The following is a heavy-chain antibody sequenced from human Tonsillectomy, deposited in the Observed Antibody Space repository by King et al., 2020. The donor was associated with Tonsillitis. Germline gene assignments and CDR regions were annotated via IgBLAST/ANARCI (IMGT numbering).Heavy chain of an antibody. CDR1: GFIFSHAW. J-gene: IGHJ4*02. V-gene: IGHV3-15*01. Sequence: DVQLVESGGGLVKPGGSLRLSCGASGFIFSHAWMNWVRQAPGKGLEWVGGIYSKTDGGTKDYTAPVKGRFTISIDDPKNTQYLQMNSLKTEDTYVYYCTTDGGNYGTHCEYWGQGTLVTVSS. CDR3: TTDGGNYGTHCEY. CDR2: IYSKTDGGTK. D-gene: IGHD1-7*01.